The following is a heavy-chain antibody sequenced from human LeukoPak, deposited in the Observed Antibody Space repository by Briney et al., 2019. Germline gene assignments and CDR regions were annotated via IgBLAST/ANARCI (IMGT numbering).Heavy chain of an antibody. V-gene: IGHV3-21*01. Sequence: GGSLRLSCAASEFIFSSYNMNWVRQAPGKGLEWVSSISSSSTYIYYVDSVKGRFTISRDSAKNSLYLQMNSLRAEDTAVYYCARDGYSTSSFDFWGQGTLVTVSS. CDR3: ARDGYSTSSFDF. D-gene: IGHD6-6*01. J-gene: IGHJ4*02. CDR2: ISSSSTYI. CDR1: EFIFSSYN.